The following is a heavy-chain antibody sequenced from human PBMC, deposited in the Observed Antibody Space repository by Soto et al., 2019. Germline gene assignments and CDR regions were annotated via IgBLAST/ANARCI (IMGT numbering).Heavy chain of an antibody. Sequence: QVQLQESGPGLVKPSETLSLTCTVSGGSISNDYWSWIRQPPGKGLEWLAYIHSSGSTKYNPSLESRITISIDTPKNQVSLKMTSVTAADTAVYYCARSDGDDWAQDLWGQGTQATVSS. CDR2: IHSSGST. CDR3: ARSDGDDWAQDL. V-gene: IGHV4-59*08. D-gene: IGHD2-21*02. CDR1: GGSISNDY. J-gene: IGHJ5*02.